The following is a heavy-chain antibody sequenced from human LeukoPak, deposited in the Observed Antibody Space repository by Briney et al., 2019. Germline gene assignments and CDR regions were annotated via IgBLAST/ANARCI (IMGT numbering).Heavy chain of an antibody. V-gene: IGHV3-23*01. CDR2: ISGGGGST. J-gene: IGHJ4*02. D-gene: IGHD3-10*01. CDR1: GFTFSSYA. CDR3: AKCERLVRFDY. Sequence: QTGGSLRLSCAASGFTFSSYAMSCVRQAPGKGLEWVSAISGGGGSTYYADSVKGRFTISRDNSKNTLYLQVNSLRAEDTAVYSCAKCERLVRFDYWGQGTLVTVSS.